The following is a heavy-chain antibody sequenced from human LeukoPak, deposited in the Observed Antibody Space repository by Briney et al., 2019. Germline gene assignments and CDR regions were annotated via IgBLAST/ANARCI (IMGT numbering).Heavy chain of an antibody. CDR2: IKSKTDGGTT. V-gene: IGHV3-15*01. Sequence: SGGSLRLSFSASGFTVMNAWMSGGREAPGKGLEWVVRIKSKTDGGTTDYAARVKFRFTISRDDSKNTLYMQMNSLKPEDTGLYDCTTDLEWERYWGQGTLVTVSS. CDR1: GFTVMNAW. D-gene: IGHD1-26*01. J-gene: IGHJ4*02. CDR3: TTDLEWERY.